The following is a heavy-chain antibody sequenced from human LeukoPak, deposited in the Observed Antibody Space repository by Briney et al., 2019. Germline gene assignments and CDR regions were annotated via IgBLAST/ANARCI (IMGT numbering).Heavy chain of an antibody. CDR2: IYYSGST. V-gene: IGHV4-59*01. Sequence: SETLSLTCTVSGGSISSYYWSWIRQPPGKGLEWIGYIYYSGSTNYNPSLKSRVTISVDTSKNQFSLKLSSVTAADTAVYYCARRITMVRGVKNFDYWGQGTLVTVSS. J-gene: IGHJ4*02. CDR3: ARRITMVRGVKNFDY. CDR1: GGSISSYY. D-gene: IGHD3-10*01.